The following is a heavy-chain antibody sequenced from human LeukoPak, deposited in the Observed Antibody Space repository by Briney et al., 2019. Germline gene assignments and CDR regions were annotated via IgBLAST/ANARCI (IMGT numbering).Heavy chain of an antibody. J-gene: IGHJ6*02. CDR1: VFTFSTST. Sequence: GRSLRLSCAASVFTFSTSTMHLVRQAPGKGLEWVAVISYDGSNKFYADSVKGRFAISRDNSKNTLYLQMNSLRGYDSAVYYCAIPLSNGYFHDSGGYYPYARDVWGQGTTVTVSS. V-gene: IGHV3-30*09. CDR3: AIPLSNGYFHDSGGYYPYARDV. D-gene: IGHD3-22*01. CDR2: ISYDGSNK.